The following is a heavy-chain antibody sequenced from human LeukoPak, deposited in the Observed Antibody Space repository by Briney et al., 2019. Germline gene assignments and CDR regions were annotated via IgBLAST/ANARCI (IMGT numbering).Heavy chain of an antibody. V-gene: IGHV3-30*04. CDR1: GFTFSSYA. CDR3: ARVFRIGKDAFDI. J-gene: IGHJ3*02. D-gene: IGHD2-15*01. Sequence: GGSLRLSCAASGFTFSSYAMHWVRQAPGKGLEWVAVISYDGSNKYYADSVKGRFTISRDNSKNTLYLQMNSLRAEDTAVYYCARVFRIGKDAFDIWGQGTMVTVSS. CDR2: ISYDGSNK.